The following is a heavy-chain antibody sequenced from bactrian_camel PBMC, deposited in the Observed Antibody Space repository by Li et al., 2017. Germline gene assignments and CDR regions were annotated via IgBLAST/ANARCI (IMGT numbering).Heavy chain of an antibody. CDR1: ESTYDRGYC. Sequence: HVQLVESGGGSVQAGRSLRLSCAASESTYDRGYCMAWFRQASEKEREGVAAIDNAGSATYTYAVQGRFTCSRNNARNTVYLQMNNLRPEDTAMYYCVTSISGTWAGPNRWGRGTQVTVS. CDR2: IDNAGSA. CDR3: VTSISGTWAGPNR. D-gene: IGHD1*01. V-gene: IGHV3S55*01. J-gene: IGHJ4*01.